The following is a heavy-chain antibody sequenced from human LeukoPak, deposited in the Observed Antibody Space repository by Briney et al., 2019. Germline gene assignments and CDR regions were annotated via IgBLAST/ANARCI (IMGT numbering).Heavy chain of an antibody. D-gene: IGHD3-3*01. CDR3: ARCGVPYYDFWSGYTWFDP. V-gene: IGHV4-39*01. CDR1: GGSISSSSYY. J-gene: IGHJ5*02. Sequence: PLETLSLTCTVSGGSISSSSYYWGWIRQPPGKGLGWIGSIYYSGSTYYNPSLKSRVTISVDTSKNQFSLKLSSVTAADTAVYYCARCGVPYYDFWSGYTWFDPWGQGTLVTVSS. CDR2: IYYSGST.